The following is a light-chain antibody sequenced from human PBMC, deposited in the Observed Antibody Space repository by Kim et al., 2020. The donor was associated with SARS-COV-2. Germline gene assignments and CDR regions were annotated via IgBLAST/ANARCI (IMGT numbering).Light chain of an antibody. V-gene: IGKV1D-8*01. CDR2: AAS. CDR1: QGVSNY. Sequence: VIWVTQSPSLLSASTGDRLTITCRLSQGVSNYLAWYQQKPGKAPELLIYAASTLQSGVPSRFSGSGSGTDFSLTITYVQSEDFATYYCKRYHSFPLTFGGGAKVDIK. J-gene: IGKJ4*01. CDR3: KRYHSFPLT.